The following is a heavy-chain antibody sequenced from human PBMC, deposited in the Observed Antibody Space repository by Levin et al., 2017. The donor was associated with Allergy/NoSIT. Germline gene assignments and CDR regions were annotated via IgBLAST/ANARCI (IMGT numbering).Heavy chain of an antibody. D-gene: IGHD5-18*01. CDR2: ITWNSGNI. CDR1: GFKFGDYA. J-gene: IGHJ4*02. CDR3: TKDSETRVDTPLVTAFDS. V-gene: IGHV3-9*01. Sequence: GGSLRLSCAGSGFKFGDYAMHWVRQVPAKGLEWVSGITWNSGNIIYADSLKGRFTISRDNRKNSLYLQVNSLKPDDTTLYFCTKDSETRVDTPLVTAFDSWGQGTLVTVSS.